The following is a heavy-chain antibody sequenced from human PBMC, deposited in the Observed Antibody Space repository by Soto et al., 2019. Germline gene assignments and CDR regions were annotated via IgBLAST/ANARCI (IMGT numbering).Heavy chain of an antibody. V-gene: IGHV3-21*01. D-gene: IGHD5-18*01. CDR2: TSSSSSYI. Sequence: AGGSLRLSCAASGFTFSSYSMNWVRQAPGKGLEWVSSTSSSSSYIYYADSVKGRFTISRDNAKNSLYLQMNSLRAEDTAVYYCVKDSGVERGYSILGPFDIWGQGTMVTVSS. CDR3: VKDSGVERGYSILGPFDI. J-gene: IGHJ3*02. CDR1: GFTFSSYS.